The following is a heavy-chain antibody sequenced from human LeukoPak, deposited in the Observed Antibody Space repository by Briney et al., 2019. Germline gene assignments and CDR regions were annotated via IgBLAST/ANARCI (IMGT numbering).Heavy chain of an antibody. J-gene: IGHJ4*02. CDR2: IRYDGSNK. CDR1: GFTFSSYG. D-gene: IGHD3-10*01. V-gene: IGHV3-30*02. CDR3: AKDHWAPRVWFGDPIPGAFDY. Sequence: PGGSLRLSCGASGFTFSSYGMHWVRQAPGKGLEGVAFIRYDGSNKYYADSVKGRFTISRDNSKNTLYLQMNSLRAEDTAVYYCAKDHWAPRVWFGDPIPGAFDYWGQGTLVTVSS.